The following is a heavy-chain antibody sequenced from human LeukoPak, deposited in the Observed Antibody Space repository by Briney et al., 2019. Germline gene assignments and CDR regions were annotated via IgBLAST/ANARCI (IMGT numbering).Heavy chain of an antibody. V-gene: IGHV4-39*07. Sequence: PSETLSLTCTVSGGSVSSSNDYWGWIRQPPGKGLEWIGSVYYTGSTYHNPSLKSRVTMSVDTSRNQFSLKLYSVTAADTAVYYCARLKPPYYVGYYFDYWGQGTLVTVSS. D-gene: IGHD3-10*02. CDR2: VYYTGST. CDR3: ARLKPPYYVGYYFDY. J-gene: IGHJ4*02. CDR1: GGSVSSSNDY.